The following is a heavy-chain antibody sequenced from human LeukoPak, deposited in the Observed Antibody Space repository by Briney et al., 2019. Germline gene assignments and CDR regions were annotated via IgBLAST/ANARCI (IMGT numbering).Heavy chain of an antibody. CDR2: IYYSGST. Sequence: TSETLSLTCTVSGGSISSYYWSWIRQPPGKGLEWIGYIYYSGSTNYNPSLKSRVTISVDTSKNQFSLKLSSVTAADTAVYYCARAATVVISPFDIWGQGTMVTVSS. D-gene: IGHD4-23*01. J-gene: IGHJ3*02. V-gene: IGHV4-59*01. CDR3: ARAATVVISPFDI. CDR1: GGSISSYY.